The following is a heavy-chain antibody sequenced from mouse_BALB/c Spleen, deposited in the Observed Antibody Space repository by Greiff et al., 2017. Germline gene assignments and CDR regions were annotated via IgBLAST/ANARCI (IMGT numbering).Heavy chain of an antibody. Sequence: EVMLVESGGGLVKPGGSLKLSCAASGFTFSSYAMSWVRQTPEKRLEWVATISSGGSYTYYPDSVKGRFTISRDNAKNTLYLQMSSLRSEDTAMYYCARQGGSYFDYWGQGTTLTVSS. J-gene: IGHJ2*01. CDR3: ARQGGSYFDY. CDR2: ISSGGSYT. CDR1: GFTFSSYA. V-gene: IGHV5-9-3*01.